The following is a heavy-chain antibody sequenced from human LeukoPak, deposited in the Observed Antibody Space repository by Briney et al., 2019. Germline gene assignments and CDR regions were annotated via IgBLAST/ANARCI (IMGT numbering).Heavy chain of an antibody. V-gene: IGHV1-2*02. CDR1: GYTFTGYY. Sequence: ASVKVSCKASGYTFTGYYMHWVRQAPGQGLEWMGWINPNSGGTNYAQKFQGRVTMTRNTSINTAYLELSGLRSDDTAYFYCARVQYYNILTGAFHSWGQGTLVTVSS. D-gene: IGHD3-9*01. J-gene: IGHJ4*02. CDR3: ARVQYYNILTGAFHS. CDR2: INPNSGGT.